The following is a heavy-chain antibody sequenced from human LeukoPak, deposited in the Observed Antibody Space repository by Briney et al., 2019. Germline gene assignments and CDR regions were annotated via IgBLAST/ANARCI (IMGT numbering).Heavy chain of an antibody. V-gene: IGHV3-30*18. Sequence: GGSLRLSCAASGFTFSSYWMTWVRQGPGKGLEWLAVISYDGSKKDYADSVKGRFTISRDDSENTLYLQMNSLRAEDTAVYYCAKSRLPYGSASYVRDWGQGTLVTVSS. CDR3: AKSRLPYGSASYVRD. CDR1: GFTFSSYW. CDR2: ISYDGSKK. J-gene: IGHJ4*02. D-gene: IGHD6-19*01.